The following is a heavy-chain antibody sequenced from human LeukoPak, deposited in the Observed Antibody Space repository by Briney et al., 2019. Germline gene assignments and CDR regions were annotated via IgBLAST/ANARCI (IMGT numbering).Heavy chain of an antibody. J-gene: IGHJ4*02. Sequence: PSETLSLTCTVSGGSISSSSYYWGWIRQPPGKGLEWIGSIYYSGSTYYNPSLKSRVTISVDTSKNQFSLKLSSVTAADPAVYYCASGLRYFDLYYWGQGTLVTVSS. CDR2: IYYSGST. CDR3: ASGLRYFDLYY. CDR1: GGSISSSSYY. D-gene: IGHD3-9*01. V-gene: IGHV4-39*07.